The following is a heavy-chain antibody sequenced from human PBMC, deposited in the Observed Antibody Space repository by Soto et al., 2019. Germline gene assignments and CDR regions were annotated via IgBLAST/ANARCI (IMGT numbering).Heavy chain of an antibody. CDR2: IIPFLGRT. D-gene: IGHD1-1*01. CDR3: ERTTGSPNSNWFGP. Sequence: QLHLVQSGAEVRKPGSSVKVSCKASGGTLSSYSVTWVRQAPGQGLEWMGRIIPFLGRTNYAQNFQGRVTFTADVPRITAYLELSGLRSDDTARTNCERTTGSPNSNWFGPWCQGTLVIFSS. CDR1: GGTLSSYS. J-gene: IGHJ5*02. V-gene: IGHV1-69*02.